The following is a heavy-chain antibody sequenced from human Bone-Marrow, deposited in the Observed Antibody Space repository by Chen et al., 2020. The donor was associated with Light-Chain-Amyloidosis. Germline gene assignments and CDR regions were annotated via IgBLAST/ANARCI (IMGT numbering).Heavy chain of an antibody. Sequence: QVQLQESGPGLVKPSGTLSITCGVSGGSISSDNWWSWVRQSPGQGLEWIGEIYHSGGTNYNPSLESRVTISVDKSKNQLSLELKSVTAADTAVYYCAKILYGSRRAPAVSWGQGTLVSVSS. V-gene: IGHV4-4*02. CDR3: AKILYGSRRAPAVS. D-gene: IGHD6-19*01. J-gene: IGHJ5*02. CDR1: GGSISSDNW. CDR2: IYHSGGT.